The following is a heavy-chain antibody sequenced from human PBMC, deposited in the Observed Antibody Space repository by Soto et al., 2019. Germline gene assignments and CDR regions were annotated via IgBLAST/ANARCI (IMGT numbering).Heavy chain of an antibody. J-gene: IGHJ6*02. CDR2: IHYSGSI. D-gene: IGHD2-21*02. V-gene: IGHV4-30-4*01. CDR1: GGSISTDHYH. Sequence: QVQLQESGPGLVRPSQTLSLTCTVSGGSISTDHYHWTSIRQTPGKRLEWIVYIHYSGSIHFNPSLPRRVSMSVETSKHLFSLKVSSVTAADTSVYFCAREDDGGDRDYYGLDVLGQVTTVTVSS. CDR3: AREDDGGDRDYYGLDV.